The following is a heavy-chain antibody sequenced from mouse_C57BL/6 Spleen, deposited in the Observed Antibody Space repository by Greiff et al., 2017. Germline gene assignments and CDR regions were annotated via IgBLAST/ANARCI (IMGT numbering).Heavy chain of an antibody. CDR3: ARGHYYGSSPYAMDY. D-gene: IGHD1-1*01. CDR2: ISSGGSYT. CDR1: GFTFSSYG. V-gene: IGHV5-6*02. Sequence: DVKLVESGGDLVKPGGSLKLSCAASGFTFSSYGMSWVRQTPDKRLEWVATISSGGSYTYYPDSVKGRFTISRDNAKNTLYLQMSSLKSEDTAMYYCARGHYYGSSPYAMDYWGQGTSVTVSS. J-gene: IGHJ4*01.